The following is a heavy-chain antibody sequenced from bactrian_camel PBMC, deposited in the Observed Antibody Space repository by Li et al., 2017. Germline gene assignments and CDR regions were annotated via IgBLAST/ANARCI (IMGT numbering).Heavy chain of an antibody. CDR1: TDISYSLLS. J-gene: IGHJ4*01. Sequence: HVQLVESGGGSVEAGGSLTLSCAASTDISYSLLSMAWFRQRPGKEREGVAAIDKGGSPSYTASVNGRFTISKDNAKNTVYLQMTSLKPEDTAMYYCAAECVGYGSRWPQSAWKYWGQGTQVTVS. V-gene: IGHV3S53*01. CDR2: IDKGGSP. CDR3: AAECVGYGSRWPQSAWKY. D-gene: IGHD6*01.